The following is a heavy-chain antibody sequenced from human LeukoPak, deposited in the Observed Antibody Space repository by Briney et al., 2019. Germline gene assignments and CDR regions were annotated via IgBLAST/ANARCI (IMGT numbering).Heavy chain of an antibody. CDR2: IYYSGST. V-gene: IGHV4-30-4*08. CDR1: GGSISSGGYY. J-gene: IGHJ5*02. D-gene: IGHD2-2*01. Sequence: SETLSLTCTVSGGSISSGGYYWSWIRQHPGKGLEWIGYIYYSGSTYYNPSLKSRVTISVDTSKNQFSLKLSSVTAADTAVYYCARGHCSSTSCYGNWFDPWGQGTLVTVSS. CDR3: ARGHCSSTSCYGNWFDP.